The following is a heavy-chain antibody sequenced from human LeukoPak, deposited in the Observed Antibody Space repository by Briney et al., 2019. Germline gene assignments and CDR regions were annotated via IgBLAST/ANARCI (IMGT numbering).Heavy chain of an antibody. CDR3: AKDYFHSSGFYTGGTFDS. Sequence: GGSLRLSCAASGFTFNNYGIHWVRQAPGKGLEWVAFIQADGDSEFYAASVKGRFTISRDNSKDTLYLDISSLRAEDTAVYYCAKDYFHSSGFYTGGTFDSWGQGTLVTVSS. V-gene: IGHV3-30*02. D-gene: IGHD3-22*01. J-gene: IGHJ4*02. CDR1: GFTFNNYG. CDR2: IQADGDSE.